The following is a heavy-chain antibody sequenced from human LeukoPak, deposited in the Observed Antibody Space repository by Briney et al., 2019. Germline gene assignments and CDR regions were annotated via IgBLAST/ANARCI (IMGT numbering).Heavy chain of an antibody. CDR3: ARDRRGSYGEYGMDV. V-gene: IGHV1-18*04. D-gene: IGHD1-26*01. CDR2: ISAYNGNT. Sequence: VASAKVSCKTSGYTFSSYYMQWVRQAPGQGLEWMGWISAYNGNTNYAQKLQGRVTMTTDTSTSTAYMELRSLRSDDTAVYYCARDRRGSYGEYGMDVWGQGTTVTVSS. CDR1: GYTFSSYY. J-gene: IGHJ6*02.